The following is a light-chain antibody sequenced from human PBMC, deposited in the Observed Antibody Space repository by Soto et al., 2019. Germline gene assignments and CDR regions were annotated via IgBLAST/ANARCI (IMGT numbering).Light chain of an antibody. CDR1: QTINNN. V-gene: IGKV3-11*01. J-gene: IGKJ5*01. Sequence: VMTQAPATLSVSPGERATLSCRASQTINNNVAWYQLKDGQVPRLVIYGQSNRATDIPARFSGSGSGTDFTLTIRSLEPEDFAVYYCQKRSSFGQGTRL. CDR3: QKRSS. CDR2: GQS.